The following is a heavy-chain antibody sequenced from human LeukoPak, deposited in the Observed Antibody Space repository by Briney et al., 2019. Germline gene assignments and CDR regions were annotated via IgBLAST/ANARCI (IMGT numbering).Heavy chain of an antibody. J-gene: IGHJ6*02. D-gene: IGHD2-15*01. V-gene: IGHV5-51*01. CDR3: ARRSEVVAANYGMDV. Sequence: GESLKISCKGSGYSFTSYWIGWVRQMPGKGLEWMGIIYPGDSDTRYSPSFQGQVTISADKSINTAYLQWSSLKASDTAMYYCARRSEVVAANYGMDVWGQGTTVTVSS. CDR1: GYSFTSYW. CDR2: IYPGDSDT.